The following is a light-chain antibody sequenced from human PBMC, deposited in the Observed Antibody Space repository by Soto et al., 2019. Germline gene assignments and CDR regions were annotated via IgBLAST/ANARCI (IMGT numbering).Light chain of an antibody. CDR3: CAYAGSSTFWV. Sequence: QSALTQPASVSGSPGQSITISCTGISSDVGSYNLVSWYQQHPGKAPKLMIYEGSQRPSGVSNRFSGSKSGNTASLTISGLQAEYESYYYCCAYAGSSTFWVFGGGTKLTVL. J-gene: IGLJ3*02. CDR2: EGS. V-gene: IGLV2-23*01. CDR1: SSDVGSYNL.